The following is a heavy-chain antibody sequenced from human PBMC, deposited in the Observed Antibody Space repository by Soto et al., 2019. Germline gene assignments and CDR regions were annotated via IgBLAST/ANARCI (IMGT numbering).Heavy chain of an antibody. Sequence: PGGSLRLSCAASGFNFSSYWMSWVRQAPGKGLEWVANIKHDDTEKYYVDSVKGRFTISRDNAKKSVYLQMNGLRAEDTAIYYCARTLDYGAPLDNWGQGTLVTVSS. J-gene: IGHJ4*02. CDR1: GFNFSSYW. CDR3: ARTLDYGAPLDN. CDR2: IKHDDTEK. D-gene: IGHD4-17*01. V-gene: IGHV3-7*05.